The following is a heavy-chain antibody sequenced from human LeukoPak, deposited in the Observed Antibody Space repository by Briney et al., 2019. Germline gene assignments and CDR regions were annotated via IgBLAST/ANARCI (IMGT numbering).Heavy chain of an antibody. Sequence: GGSLRLSCAASGFTFSDYYMTWIRQAPGKGLEWISYISSSGSSIYYADSVKGRFTISRDNAKNSLSLQMISLRAEDTAVYYCARGYTDVEGDYGMDVWGQGTTVTVSS. CDR3: ARGYTDVEGDYGMDV. CDR1: GFTFSDYY. V-gene: IGHV3-11*01. D-gene: IGHD5-18*01. CDR2: ISSSGSSI. J-gene: IGHJ6*02.